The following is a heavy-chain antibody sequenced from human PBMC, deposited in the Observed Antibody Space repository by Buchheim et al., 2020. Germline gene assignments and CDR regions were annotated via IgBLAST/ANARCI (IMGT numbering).Heavy chain of an antibody. V-gene: IGHV4-34*01. Sequence: QVQLQQWGAGLLKPSETLSLTCAVYGGSFSGYYWSWIRQPPGKGLEWIGEINHSGSTNYNPSLKSRVTISVDTSKNQFSLKLSSVTAADTAVYYCARGLGSGWSGGPWFDPWGQGTL. CDR1: GGSFSGYY. CDR2: INHSGST. J-gene: IGHJ5*02. D-gene: IGHD6-19*01. CDR3: ARGLGSGWSGGPWFDP.